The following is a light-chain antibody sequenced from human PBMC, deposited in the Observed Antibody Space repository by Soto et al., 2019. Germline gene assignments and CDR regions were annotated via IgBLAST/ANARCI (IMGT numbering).Light chain of an antibody. J-gene: IGKJ4*01. CDR3: QHRHHYPPT. Sequence: DIQVTQSPSFMSASVGDRVTITCRASQGISSDLAWYQQKPGKAPNLLIYDASTLQSGVPSRFSGSGSGTEFTLTISSLQAEDFATYYCQHRHHYPPTFGGGTKVEIK. CDR2: DAS. CDR1: QGISSD. V-gene: IGKV1-9*01.